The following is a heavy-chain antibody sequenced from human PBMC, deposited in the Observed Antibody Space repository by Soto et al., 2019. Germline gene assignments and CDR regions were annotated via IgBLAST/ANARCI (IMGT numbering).Heavy chain of an antibody. CDR2: IYYSGST. J-gene: IGHJ6*02. V-gene: IGHV4-39*01. D-gene: IGHD6-6*01. CDR3: ARLYSSSSRGGDYYYGMDV. CDR1: GGSISSSIYY. Sequence: SETLSLTCTVSGGSISSSIYYWGWIRQPPGKGLEWIGSIYYSGSTYYNPSLKSRVTISVDTSKNQFSLKLSSVTAADTAVYYCARLYSSSSRGGDYYYGMDVWGQGTTVTVSS.